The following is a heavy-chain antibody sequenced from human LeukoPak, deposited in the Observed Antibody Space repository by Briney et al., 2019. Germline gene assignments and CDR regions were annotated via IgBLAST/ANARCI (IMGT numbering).Heavy chain of an antibody. CDR3: APQAPYYDY. CDR1: GFSFSGCA. J-gene: IGHJ4*02. CDR2: ISGSGGST. V-gene: IGHV3-23*01. D-gene: IGHD3-10*01. Sequence: GGSLRLSCAASGFSFSGCAMSWVRQAPGKGLEWVSSISGSGGSTYYADSVKGRFTISRDNSKNTLYLQMNSLRAEDTAVYYCAPQAPYYDYWGQGTLVTVSS.